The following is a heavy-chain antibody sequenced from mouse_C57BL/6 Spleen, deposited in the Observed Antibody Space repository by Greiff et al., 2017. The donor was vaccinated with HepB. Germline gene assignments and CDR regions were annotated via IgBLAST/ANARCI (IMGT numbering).Heavy chain of an antibody. Sequence: QVQLKQPGAELVRPGTSVKLSCKASGYTFTSYWMHWVKQRPGQGLEWIGVIDPSDSYTNYNQKFKGKATLTVDTSSSTAYMQLSSLTSEDSAVYYCARSGYDYLYYFDYWGQGTTLTVST. V-gene: IGHV1-59*01. J-gene: IGHJ2*01. CDR2: IDPSDSYT. CDR1: GYTFTSYW. CDR3: ARSGYDYLYYFDY. D-gene: IGHD2-4*01.